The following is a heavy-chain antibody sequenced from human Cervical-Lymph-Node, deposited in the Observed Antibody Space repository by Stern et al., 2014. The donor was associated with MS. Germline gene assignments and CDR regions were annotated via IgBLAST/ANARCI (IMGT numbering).Heavy chain of an antibody. CDR1: GYTFTSYG. CDR3: ARDGAMILGATRDY. Sequence: VQLVQSGAEVKEPGASVKVSCKASGYTFTSYGISWVRQAPGQGLEWMGWISAFTGNTNYAQIVQGRVTMTTDTSSSTAYMELRSLRSDDTAVYYCARDGAMILGATRDYCGQGTLVTVPS. CDR2: ISAFTGNT. J-gene: IGHJ4*02. D-gene: IGHD1-26*01. V-gene: IGHV1-18*01.